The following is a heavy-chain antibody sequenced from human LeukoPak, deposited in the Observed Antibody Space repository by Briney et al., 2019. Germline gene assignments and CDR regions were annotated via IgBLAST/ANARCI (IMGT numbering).Heavy chain of an antibody. CDR1: GFTFSSYG. D-gene: IGHD3-10*01. J-gene: IGHJ4*02. CDR3: ARANSLMFRGVITYFDS. V-gene: IGHV3-48*02. Sequence: GGSLRLSCAASGFTFSSYGMNWVRQAPGKGLDYVAYISDSSAIIYYGDSVKGRFTISRDNAKNSLYLQMNRLRDEDTAVYFCARANSLMFRGVITYFDSWGQGTLVTVSS. CDR2: ISDSSAII.